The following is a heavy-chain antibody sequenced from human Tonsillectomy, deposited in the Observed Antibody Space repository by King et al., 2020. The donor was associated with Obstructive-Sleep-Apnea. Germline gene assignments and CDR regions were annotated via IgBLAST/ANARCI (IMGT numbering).Heavy chain of an antibody. CDR3: ARGGYGTGVTMGSQFDY. CDR1: GFTFDSYA. V-gene: IGHV3-30-3*01. J-gene: IGHJ4*02. D-gene: IGHD4/OR15-4a*01. CDR2: ISYDGVNK. Sequence: QVQLVESGGGVVQPGRSLRLSCAASGFTFDSYAMHWVRQAPGKGLEWVAVISYDGVNKYYADSVKGRFTISRDNYKNTQYLQMNSLSVEDTAVYYCARGGYGTGVTMGSQFDYWGQGTLVTVSP.